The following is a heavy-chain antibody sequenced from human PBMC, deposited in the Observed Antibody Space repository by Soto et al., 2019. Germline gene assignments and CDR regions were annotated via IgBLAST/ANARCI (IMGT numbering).Heavy chain of an antibody. D-gene: IGHD3-10*01. V-gene: IGHV3-23*01. CDR3: ANSAGGSASYDAFDI. Sequence: EVQLLESGGGLVQPGGSLRLSCAASGFTFSSYAMSWVRQAPGKGLEWVSGISASGGSTMYADSVKGRFTISRDNSKNTLYLQMNSLRAEDTAVYYCANSAGGSASYDAFDIWVQGTMVTVSS. CDR2: ISASGGST. CDR1: GFTFSSYA. J-gene: IGHJ3*02.